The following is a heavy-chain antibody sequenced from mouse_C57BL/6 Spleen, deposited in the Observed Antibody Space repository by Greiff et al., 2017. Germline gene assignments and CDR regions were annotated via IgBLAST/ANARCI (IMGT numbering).Heavy chain of an antibody. CDR1: GYTFTEYT. D-gene: IGHD4-1*02. CDR2: FYPGSGSI. Sequence: VKLQESGAELVKPGASVKLSCKASGYTFTEYTIHWVKQRSGQGLEWIGWFYPGSGSIKYNENFKDKATLTADKSSSTVYMELSRLTSEDSAVYFCARHEEGGQLGAYWGQGTLVTVSA. V-gene: IGHV1-62-2*01. J-gene: IGHJ3*01. CDR3: ARHEEGGQLGAY.